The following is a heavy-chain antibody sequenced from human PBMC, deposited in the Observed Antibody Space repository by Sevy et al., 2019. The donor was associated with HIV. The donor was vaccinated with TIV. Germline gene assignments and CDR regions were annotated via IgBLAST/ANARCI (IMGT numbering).Heavy chain of an antibody. CDR3: ATDCSSTSCLWGMDV. D-gene: IGHD2-2*01. CDR2: IKLDGSEK. Sequence: GGSLRLSCAASGFTFSRYWMSWVRRAPGKGLEWVANIKLDGSEKDYVDSVKGRFTISRDNAKNSLYLQMNSLRAEDSAVYYCATDCSSTSCLWGMDVWGQGTTVTVSS. J-gene: IGHJ6*02. CDR1: GFTFSRYW. V-gene: IGHV3-7*03.